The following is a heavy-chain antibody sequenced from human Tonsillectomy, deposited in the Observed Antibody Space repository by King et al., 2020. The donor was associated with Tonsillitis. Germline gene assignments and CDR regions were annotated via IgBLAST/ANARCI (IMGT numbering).Heavy chain of an antibody. Sequence: VQLQESGPGLVKPSETLSLTCTVSGGSISSYYWSWIRQPPGKGLEWIGYISYTGSTNYNPSLKSRVTISVDTSKNHFSLKLSPGTAADTAVYYCAGAQAMDVWGKGTTVTVSS. CDR3: AGAQAMDV. V-gene: IGHV4-59*01. CDR1: GGSISSYY. J-gene: IGHJ6*04. CDR2: ISYTGST.